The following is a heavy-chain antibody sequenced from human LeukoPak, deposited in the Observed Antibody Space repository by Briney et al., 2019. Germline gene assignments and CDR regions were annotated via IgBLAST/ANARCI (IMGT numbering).Heavy chain of an antibody. J-gene: IGHJ5*02. CDR1: GYTSTSYG. D-gene: IGHD2-21*01. CDR2: ISAYNGNT. CDR3: ARAVLLRGWFDP. Sequence: ASVKVSCKASGYTSTSYGISWVRQAPGQGLEWMGWISAYNGNTNYAQKLQGRVTMTTDTSTSTAYMELRSLRSDDTAVYYCARAVLLRGWFDPWGQGTLVTVSS. V-gene: IGHV1-18*01.